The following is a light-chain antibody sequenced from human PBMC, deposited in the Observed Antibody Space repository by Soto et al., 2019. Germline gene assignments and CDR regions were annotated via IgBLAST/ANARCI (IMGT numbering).Light chain of an antibody. CDR1: SDNIGSYNH. CDR3: CSFAGTGTQYV. Sequence: QSVLTQPASVSGSLGQSITISCIGTSDNIGSYNHVSWYQHKPGKAPKIIIFEGSKRPSGVSNRFSGSRSGNTASLTISGLQAEDGADYYCCSFAGTGTQYVFGTGTKVTVL. CDR2: EGS. V-gene: IGLV2-23*01. J-gene: IGLJ1*01.